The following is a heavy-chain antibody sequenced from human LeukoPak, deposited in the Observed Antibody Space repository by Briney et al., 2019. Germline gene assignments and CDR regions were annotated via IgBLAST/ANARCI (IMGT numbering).Heavy chain of an antibody. CDR1: GFTFSSYS. V-gene: IGHV3-66*01. CDR2: IYSAGST. Sequence: PGGSLRLSCAASGFTFSSYSMNWVRQAPGKGLEWVSLIYSAGSTYYADPVKGRFTISRDNSKNTLYLQMNTLRPEDTAVYYCARDRDYNSNSPYYYGMDVWGQGTTVTVSS. D-gene: IGHD4-23*01. J-gene: IGHJ6*02. CDR3: ARDRDYNSNSPYYYGMDV.